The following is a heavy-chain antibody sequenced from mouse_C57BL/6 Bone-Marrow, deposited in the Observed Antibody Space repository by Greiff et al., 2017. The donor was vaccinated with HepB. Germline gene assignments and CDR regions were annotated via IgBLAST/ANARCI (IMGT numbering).Heavy chain of an antibody. D-gene: IGHD4-1*01. CDR1: GFTFSDYG. Sequence: DVHLVESGGGLVKPGGSLKLSCAASGFTFSDYGMHWVRQAPEKGLEWVAYISSGSSTIYYADTVKGRFTISRDNAKNTLFLQMTSLRSEDTAMYYCARLGLSWFAYWGQGTLVTVSA. V-gene: IGHV5-17*01. CDR3: ARLGLSWFAY. CDR2: ISSGSSTI. J-gene: IGHJ3*01.